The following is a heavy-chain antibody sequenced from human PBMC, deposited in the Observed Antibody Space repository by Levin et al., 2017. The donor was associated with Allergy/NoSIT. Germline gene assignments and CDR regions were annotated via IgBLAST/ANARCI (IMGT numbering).Heavy chain of an antibody. J-gene: IGHJ4*02. Sequence: GGSLRLSCAASGFTFRNYAMIWVRQAPGKGLEWVSAITDSGGDTYHADSVKGRFTISRDNAKNTLYLQMDSLRVEDTAVYYCAKGSAGSRPYYFQYWGQGTLVTVSS. D-gene: IGHD6-19*01. CDR2: ITDSGGDT. V-gene: IGHV3-23*01. CDR1: GFTFRNYA. CDR3: AKGSAGSRPYYFQY.